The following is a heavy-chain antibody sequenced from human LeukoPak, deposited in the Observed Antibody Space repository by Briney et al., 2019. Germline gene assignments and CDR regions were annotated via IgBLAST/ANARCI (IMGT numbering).Heavy chain of an antibody. Sequence: SETLSLTCTVSGGSISRYYWSWIRQPPGKGLEWIGNIYYNGSTIYKPSLKSRVTISVHTSKNQFSLNLRSLTAADTAVYYCARGGYSGYAFDRWGQGTRVTVSS. J-gene: IGHJ5*02. CDR3: ARGGYSGYAFDR. D-gene: IGHD5-12*01. V-gene: IGHV4-59*01. CDR1: GGSISRYY. CDR2: IYYNGST.